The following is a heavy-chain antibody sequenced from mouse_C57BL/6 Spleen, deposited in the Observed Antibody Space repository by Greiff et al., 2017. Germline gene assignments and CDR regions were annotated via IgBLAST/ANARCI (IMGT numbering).Heavy chain of an antibody. V-gene: IGHV1-61*01. J-gene: IGHJ3*01. CDR1: GYTFTSYW. CDR2: IYPSDSET. D-gene: IGHD1-1*01. Sequence: QVQLQQPGAELVRPGSSVKLSCKASGYTFTSYWMDWVKQRPGQGLEWIGNIYPSDSETHYNQKLKDKVTLTVDKSSSTAYMQLSSLTSEDSAVYYCARERENIYYGSSPWFAYWGQGTLVTVSA. CDR3: ARERENIYYGSSPWFAY.